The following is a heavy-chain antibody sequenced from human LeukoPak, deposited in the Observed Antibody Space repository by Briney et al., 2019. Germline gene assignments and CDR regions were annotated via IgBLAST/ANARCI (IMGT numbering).Heavy chain of an antibody. V-gene: IGHV4-39*07. CDR3: ARAYSSRTRFDP. CDR1: GGSISSSSYY. Sequence: SETLSLTCTVSGGSISSSSYYWGWIRQPPGKGLEWIGSIYYSGSTYYNPSLKSRVTISVDTSKNQFSLKLSSVTAADTAVYYCARAYSSRTRFDPWGQGTLVTVSS. D-gene: IGHD6-13*01. J-gene: IGHJ5*02. CDR2: IYYSGST.